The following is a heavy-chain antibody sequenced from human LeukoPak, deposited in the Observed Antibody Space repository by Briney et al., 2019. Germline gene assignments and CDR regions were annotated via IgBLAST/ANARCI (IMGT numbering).Heavy chain of an antibody. D-gene: IGHD6-19*01. CDR2: IYYSGST. CDR3: AGKKQWLAPFDY. V-gene: IGHV4-39*07. Sequence: LQLQGSGPGLVKPSETLCPTCTVSGASITSSRYYWGWIRQPSGKRLTRSGSIYYSGSTYYNPSLKSRVTISVDRSKNQFSLKLSSVIAADTAVYYCAGKKQWLAPFDYWGQGTLVTVSS. J-gene: IGHJ4*02. CDR1: GASITSSRYY.